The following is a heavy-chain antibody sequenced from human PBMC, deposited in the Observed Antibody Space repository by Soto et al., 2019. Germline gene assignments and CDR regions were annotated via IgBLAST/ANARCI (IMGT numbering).Heavy chain of an antibody. Sequence: TLSLTCAVYGGSFSGYYWSWIRQPPGKGLEWIGEINHSGSTNYNPSLKSRVTISVDTSKNQFSLKLSSVTAADTAVYYCARESRNYYDSSGYYAFDYWGQGTLVTVSS. D-gene: IGHD3-22*01. CDR3: ARESRNYYDSSGYYAFDY. CDR1: GGSFSGYY. V-gene: IGHV4-34*01. J-gene: IGHJ4*02. CDR2: INHSGST.